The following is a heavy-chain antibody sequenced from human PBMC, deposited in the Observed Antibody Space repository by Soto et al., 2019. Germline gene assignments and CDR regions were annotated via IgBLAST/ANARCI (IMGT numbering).Heavy chain of an antibody. Sequence: GGSLRLSCVASGFTFSSYGMHWVRQAPGKGLEWVAVISYDGSNKYYADSVKGRFTISRDNSKNTLYLQMNSLRAEETAVYYCAKAAAPARGSIFGVVIIYYYYGMDVWGQGTTVTVSS. D-gene: IGHD3-3*01. J-gene: IGHJ6*02. CDR3: AKAAAPARGSIFGVVIIYYYYGMDV. CDR1: GFTFSSYG. V-gene: IGHV3-30*18. CDR2: ISYDGSNK.